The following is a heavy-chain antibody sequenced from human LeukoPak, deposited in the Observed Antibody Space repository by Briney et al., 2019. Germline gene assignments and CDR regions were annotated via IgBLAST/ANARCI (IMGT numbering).Heavy chain of an antibody. D-gene: IGHD6-19*01. CDR3: ARERPGIAVAGTDRARNWFDP. CDR2: ISGSGGST. CDR1: GFTFSSYA. J-gene: IGHJ5*02. V-gene: IGHV3-23*01. Sequence: PGGSLRLSCAASGFTFSSYAMSWVRQAPGKGLEWVSAISGSGGSTSYAQKFQGRVTMTRDTSTSTVYMELSSLRSEDTAVYYCARERPGIAVAGTDRARNWFDPWGQGTLVTVSS.